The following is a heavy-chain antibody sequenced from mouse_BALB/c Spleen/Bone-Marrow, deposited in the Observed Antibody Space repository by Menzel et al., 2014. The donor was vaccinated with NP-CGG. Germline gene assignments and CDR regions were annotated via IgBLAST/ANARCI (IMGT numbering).Heavy chain of an antibody. CDR2: ISSGSSTI. J-gene: IGHJ2*01. CDR3: ARSSYGYDRQAYFFDY. D-gene: IGHD2-2*01. Sequence: EVQLVESGGGLVQPGGSRKLSCAASGFTFSSFGMHWVRQAPEKGLEWVAYISSGSSTIYYADTVKGRFTISRDNPKNTLFLQMTSLRSEDTAMCYCARSSYGYDRQAYFFDYWGQGTTLTVSS. V-gene: IGHV5-17*02. CDR1: GFTFSSFG.